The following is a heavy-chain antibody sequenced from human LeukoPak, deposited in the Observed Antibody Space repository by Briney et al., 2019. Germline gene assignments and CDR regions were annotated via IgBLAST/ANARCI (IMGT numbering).Heavy chain of an antibody. V-gene: IGHV3-15*01. CDR3: TTELYHCSSTSCYGYFDY. D-gene: IGHD2-2*01. Sequence: GGSLRLSCAASGFTFSNAWMSWVRQAPGKGLEWVGRIKSKTDGGTTDYAAPVKGRFTISRDDSKNTLYLQMNSLKTEDTAVYYCTTELYHCSSTSCYGYFDYWGQGTLVTDSS. J-gene: IGHJ4*02. CDR1: GFTFSNAW. CDR2: IKSKTDGGTT.